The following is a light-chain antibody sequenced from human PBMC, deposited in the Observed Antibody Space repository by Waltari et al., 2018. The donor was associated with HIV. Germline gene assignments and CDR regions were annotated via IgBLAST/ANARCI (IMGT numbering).Light chain of an antibody. CDR2: DVS. CDR3: SSYTSITLI. J-gene: IGLJ2*01. Sequence: QSALTQPASVSGSPGQSITISCPGSGSDLGCYHYVSWYQNYPGKAPKLIIYDVSRRPSVVSNRFSGSKSGNTASLTISWLRSEDEADYYCSSYTSITLIFGGGTKLTVL. V-gene: IGLV2-14*03. CDR1: GSDLGCYHY.